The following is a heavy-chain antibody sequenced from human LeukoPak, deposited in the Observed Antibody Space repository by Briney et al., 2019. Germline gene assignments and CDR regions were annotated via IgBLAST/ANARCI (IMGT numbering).Heavy chain of an antibody. CDR1: GYTFTSYD. D-gene: IGHD3-22*01. CDR2: MNPNSGNT. CDR3: ARGMINYYDSSGYDDAFDI. J-gene: IGHJ3*02. Sequence: ASVKVSCKASGYTFTSYDTNWVRQATGQGLEWMGWMNPNSGNTGYAQKFQGRVTMTRNTSISTAYMELSSLRSEDTAVYYCARGMINYYDSSGYDDAFDIWGQGTMVTVSS. V-gene: IGHV1-8*01.